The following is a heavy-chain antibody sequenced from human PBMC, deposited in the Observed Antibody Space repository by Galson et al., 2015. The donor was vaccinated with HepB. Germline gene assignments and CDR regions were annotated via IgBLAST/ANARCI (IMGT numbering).Heavy chain of an antibody. CDR1: GFTFSSYS. Sequence: SLRLSCAASGFTFSSYSTNWVRQAPGKGLEWVSSISSSSSYIYYADSVKGRFTISRDNAKNSLYLQMNSLRAEDTAVYYCARDRDYDFWSGSRIYYYYYGMDVWGQGTTVTVSS. CDR2: ISSSSSYI. V-gene: IGHV3-21*01. J-gene: IGHJ6*02. D-gene: IGHD3-3*01. CDR3: ARDRDYDFWSGSRIYYYYYGMDV.